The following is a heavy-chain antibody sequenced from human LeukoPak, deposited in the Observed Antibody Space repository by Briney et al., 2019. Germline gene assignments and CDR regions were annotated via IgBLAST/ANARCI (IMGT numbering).Heavy chain of an antibody. CDR2: INHSGRT. J-gene: IGHJ4*02. V-gene: IGHV4-34*01. D-gene: IGHD4-17*01. CDR3: ARGKAVTTKNFDY. Sequence: SETLSLTCAVYGGSFSGYYWSWIRQPPGKRLELIGKINHSGRTNYNPSRKSRVTISVDTSKTQFSLKLSSVTAADTAVYCCARGKAVTTKNFDYWGQGTLVTVSS. CDR1: GGSFSGYY.